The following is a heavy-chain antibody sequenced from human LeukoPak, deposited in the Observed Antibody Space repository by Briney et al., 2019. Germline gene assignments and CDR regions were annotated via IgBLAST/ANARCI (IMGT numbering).Heavy chain of an antibody. CDR3: ARDRWDYGSGFLYYDL. Sequence: GGSLRLSCAASGFTVSSNYMSWVRQAPGKGLEWVSVIYSGGSTYYADSVKGRFTISRDNSKNTLYLQMNSLRAEDTAVYYCARDRWDYGSGFLYYDLWGRRTLVTV. CDR1: GFTVSSNY. D-gene: IGHD3-10*01. CDR2: IYSGGST. V-gene: IGHV3-53*01. J-gene: IGHJ2*01.